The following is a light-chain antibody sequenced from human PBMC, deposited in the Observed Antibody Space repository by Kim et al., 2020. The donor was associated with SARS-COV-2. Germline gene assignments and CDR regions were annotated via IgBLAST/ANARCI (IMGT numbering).Light chain of an antibody. CDR2: GKN. J-gene: IGLJ2*01. CDR1: SLRSYY. V-gene: IGLV3-19*01. Sequence: VDLGQTVRITCQRYSLRSYYVTWYQQKPGQAPILVIYGKNNRPSGIPDRFSGSSSGNTASLTITGTQAGDEADYYCNSRDSNDNVVFGGGTKLTVL. CDR3: NSRDSNDNVV.